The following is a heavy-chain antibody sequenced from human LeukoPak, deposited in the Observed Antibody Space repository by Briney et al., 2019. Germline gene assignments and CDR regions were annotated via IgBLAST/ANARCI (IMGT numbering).Heavy chain of an antibody. CDR1: GFTFGTYW. CDR3: ATDSYVSGSYYRLFY. D-gene: IGHD3-10*01. J-gene: IGHJ4*02. CDR2: INSDGGTT. Sequence: AGGSLRLSCGASGFTFGTYWMHWVRQAPGKGLVRVSGINSDGGTTTYADSVKGRFTISRDNAKNTLYLQMNNLRAEDTAIYYCATDSYVSGSYYRLFYWGQGTPVTVSS. V-gene: IGHV3-74*01.